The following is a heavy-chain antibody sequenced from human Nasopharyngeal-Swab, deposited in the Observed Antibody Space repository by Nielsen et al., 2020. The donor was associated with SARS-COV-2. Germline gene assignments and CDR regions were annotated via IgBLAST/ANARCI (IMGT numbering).Heavy chain of an antibody. CDR1: GGSISSGDYY. CDR3: ARGRELLPY. V-gene: IGHV4-30-4*01. D-gene: IGHD1-26*01. J-gene: IGHJ4*02. Sequence: LRLSCTVSGGSISSGDYYWSWIRQPPGKGLEWIGYIYYSGSTYYNPSLKSRVTISVDTSKNQFSLELSSVTAADTAVYYCARGRELLPYWGQGTLVTVSS. CDR2: IYYSGST.